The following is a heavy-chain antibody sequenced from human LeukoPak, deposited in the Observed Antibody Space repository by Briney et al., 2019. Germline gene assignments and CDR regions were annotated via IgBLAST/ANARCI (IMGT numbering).Heavy chain of an antibody. J-gene: IGHJ4*02. Sequence: PGGSLRLSCAASGFTVSNYYMSWVRQAPGKGLEWVSVIYSGGSTYYADSVKGRFIISTDNSKNTLYLQMSSLRAEDTAVYYCARDDILTGSYSQDYWGQGTLVTVSS. D-gene: IGHD3-9*01. CDR2: IYSGGST. CDR3: ARDDILTGSYSQDY. V-gene: IGHV3-66*01. CDR1: GFTVSNYY.